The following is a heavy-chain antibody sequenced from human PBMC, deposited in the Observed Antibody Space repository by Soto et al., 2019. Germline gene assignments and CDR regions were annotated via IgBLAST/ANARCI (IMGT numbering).Heavy chain of an antibody. D-gene: IGHD2-15*01. Sequence: EVQLVESGGGLVKPGGSLRLSCAASGFSFTDAWMSWVRQTPGKGLEWVGRIKSNSAGGTPEYAAPVKGRFTISRDDSKNMLYLQMNSLEIEDTALYYCNTCSRGGNCYGPLDAWGKGAAVTVSS. V-gene: IGHV3-15*01. CDR2: IKSNSAGGTP. CDR3: NTCSRGGNCYGPLDA. CDR1: GFSFTDAW. J-gene: IGHJ6*04.